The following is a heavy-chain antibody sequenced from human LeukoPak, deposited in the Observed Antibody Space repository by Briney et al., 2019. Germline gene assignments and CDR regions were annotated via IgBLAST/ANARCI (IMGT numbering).Heavy chain of an antibody. V-gene: IGHV3-21*01. CDR1: GFTFSSYS. CDR3: ARTYCTNGVCYWYYFDY. CDR2: ISSSSSYI. D-gene: IGHD2-8*01. Sequence: VGSLRLSCAASGFTFSSYSMNWVRQASGKGLEWVSSISSSSSYIYYADSVKGRFTISRDNAKNSLYLQMNSLRAEDTAVYYCARTYCTNGVCYWYYFDYWGQGTLVTVSS. J-gene: IGHJ4*02.